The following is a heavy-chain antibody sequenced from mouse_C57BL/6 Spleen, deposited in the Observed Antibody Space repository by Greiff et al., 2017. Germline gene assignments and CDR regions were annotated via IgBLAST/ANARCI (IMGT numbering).Heavy chain of an antibody. CDR2: IRSKSNNYAT. Sequence: EVNVVESGGGLVQPKGSLKLSCAASGFSFNTYAMNWVRQAPGKGLEWVARIRSKSNNYATYYADSVKDRFTISRDDSESMLYLQMNNLKTEDTAMYYCVRPGYGSSVFAYWGQGTLVTVSA. V-gene: IGHV10-1*01. CDR3: VRPGYGSSVFAY. J-gene: IGHJ3*01. D-gene: IGHD1-1*01. CDR1: GFSFNTYA.